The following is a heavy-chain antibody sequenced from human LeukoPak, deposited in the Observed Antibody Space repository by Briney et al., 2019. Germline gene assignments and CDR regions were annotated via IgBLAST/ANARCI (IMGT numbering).Heavy chain of an antibody. CDR2: INPNSGGT. D-gene: IGHD3/OR15-3a*01. Sequence: GASVKVSCKASGGTFSSYAISWVRQAPGQGLEWMGWINPNSGGTNYAQKFQGRVTMTRDTSISTAYMELSRLRSDDTAVYYCARVWTGDIDYWGQGTLVTVSS. CDR3: ARVWTGDIDY. CDR1: GGTFSSYA. V-gene: IGHV1-2*02. J-gene: IGHJ4*02.